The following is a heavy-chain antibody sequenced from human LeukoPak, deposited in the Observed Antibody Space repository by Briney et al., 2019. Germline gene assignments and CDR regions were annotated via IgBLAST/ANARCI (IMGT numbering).Heavy chain of an antibody. J-gene: IGHJ5*02. CDR2: ISYDGSNK. D-gene: IGHD1-26*01. V-gene: IGHV3-30*04. CDR1: GFTFSSYA. CDR3: ARDTVSLSGSYWFDP. Sequence: GGSLRLSCAASGFTFSSYAMHWVRQAPGKGLEWVAVISYDGSNKYYADSVKGRFTISRDNSKNTLYLQMNSLRAEDTAVYYRARDTVSLSGSYWFDPWGQGTLVTVSS.